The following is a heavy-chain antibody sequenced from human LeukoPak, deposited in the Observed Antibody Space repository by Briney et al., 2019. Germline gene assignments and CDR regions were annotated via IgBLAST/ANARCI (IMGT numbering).Heavy chain of an antibody. CDR3: AKGSRDSRPYYFDF. V-gene: IGHV3-23*01. CDR2: ITGSGGDT. CDR1: GFTFNNYA. J-gene: IGHJ4*02. Sequence: GGSLRLSCAASGFTFNNYAMSWVRQAPGKVLEWVSAITGSGGDTYHADSVKGRFTISRDNSKNTLYLQMNSLRAEDTAVYYCAKGSRDSRPYYFDFWGQGTLVTVS. D-gene: IGHD3-10*01.